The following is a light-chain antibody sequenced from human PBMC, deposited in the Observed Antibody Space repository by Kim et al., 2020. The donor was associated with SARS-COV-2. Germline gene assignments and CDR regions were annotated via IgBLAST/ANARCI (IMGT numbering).Light chain of an antibody. Sequence: IQMTQFPSSLSASVGDRVTITCRTSQTIGTALNWYQKKAGTAPKLLIYAASTLQSGVPSRFTGGGSGTDFTLTINNLQPEDFAVYCCQEGYSTLFSFGGGTKVDIK. J-gene: IGKJ4*01. CDR1: QTIGTA. CDR2: AAS. CDR3: QEGYSTLFS. V-gene: IGKV1-39*01.